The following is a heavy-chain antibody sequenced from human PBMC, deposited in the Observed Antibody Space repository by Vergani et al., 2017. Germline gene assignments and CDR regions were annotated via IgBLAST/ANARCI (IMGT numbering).Heavy chain of an antibody. CDR2: ISGSGSSK. Sequence: EVHLLESGGGLIQPGGSLRISCAASGFTFDNYAMTWVRQAPGKGLQWVSGISGSGSSKFYEDSLKGRVTISRDNSKNTLFLEMNSLRTEDTAVYYCARAYGRYDWFDYWGQRTLVTVSS. J-gene: IGHJ4*01. D-gene: IGHD1-20*01. CDR3: ARAYGRYDWFDY. CDR1: GFTFDNYA. V-gene: IGHV3-23*01.